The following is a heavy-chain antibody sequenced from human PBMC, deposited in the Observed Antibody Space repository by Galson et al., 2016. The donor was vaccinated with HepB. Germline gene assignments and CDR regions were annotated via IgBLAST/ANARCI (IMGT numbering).Heavy chain of an antibody. D-gene: IGHD3-10*01. CDR3: ARLHISGAFDF. V-gene: IGHV4-39*06. Sequence: LVKPTQTLTLTCTFSGFSVNTTRMSVGWIRQPPGKALEWLALNHSGNSDFNPSLKIRVTMSVDTSKNQFPLRLTSVTAADTAVFYCARLHISGAFDFWGQGTMVTVSS. CDR1: GFSVNTTRMS. J-gene: IGHJ3*01. CDR2: NHSGNS.